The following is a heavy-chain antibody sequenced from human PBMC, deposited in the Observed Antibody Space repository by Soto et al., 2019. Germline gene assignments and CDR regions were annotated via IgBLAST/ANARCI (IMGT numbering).Heavy chain of an antibody. CDR1: GGSISSYY. D-gene: IGHD3-10*01. CDR2: IYYSGST. Sequence: PSETLSLTCTVSGGSISSYYWSWIRQPQGKGLEWIGYIYYSGSTNYNPSLKSRVTISVDTSKNQFSLKLSSVTAADTAVYYCARSYYGSGSYSYYYGMDVWGQGTTVTVSS. V-gene: IGHV4-59*01. CDR3: ARSYYGSGSYSYYYGMDV. J-gene: IGHJ6*02.